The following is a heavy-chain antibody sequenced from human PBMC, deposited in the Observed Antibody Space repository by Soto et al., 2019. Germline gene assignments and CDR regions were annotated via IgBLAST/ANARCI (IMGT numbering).Heavy chain of an antibody. CDR3: AKSSRSYDILTGYYKGGDAFDI. CDR1: GFSFSGYA. D-gene: IGHD3-9*01. J-gene: IGHJ3*02. Sequence: GGSLRLSFAASGFSFSGYAMSWVRQAPGKGLEWVSAISGSGGSTYYADSVKGRFTISRDNSKNTLYLQMNSLRAEDTAVYYCAKSSRSYDILTGYYKGGDAFDIWGQGTMVTVSS. CDR2: ISGSGGST. V-gene: IGHV3-23*01.